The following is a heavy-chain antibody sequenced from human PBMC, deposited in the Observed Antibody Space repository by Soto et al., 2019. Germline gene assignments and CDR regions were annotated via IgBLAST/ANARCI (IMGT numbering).Heavy chain of an antibody. V-gene: IGHV2-5*02. CDR3: AHQYNWNFDH. Sequence: QITLEESGPTLVKATQTLTLTCALSGFTLNTHGMGVAWVRQPPGKALEWLALIYWDDSKYYSPSLESRLTVTKVTSKNQLVLTMTNMDPGDTATYFCAHQYNWNFDHWGRGTLITVSS. J-gene: IGHJ4*02. CDR1: GFTLNTHGMG. D-gene: IGHD1-1*01. CDR2: IYWDDSK.